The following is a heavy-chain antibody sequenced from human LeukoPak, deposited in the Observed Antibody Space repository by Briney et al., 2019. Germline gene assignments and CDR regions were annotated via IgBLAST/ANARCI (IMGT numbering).Heavy chain of an antibody. V-gene: IGHV1-46*01. CDR3: ARVHAESSLSAVIDIGCFDY. D-gene: IGHD2-21*01. CDR2: INPNRGST. CDR1: GYTFTSYY. Sequence: ASVKVSCKASGYTFTSYYMYWVRQAPGQGLEWMGIINPNRGSTSYAQKFQGRVTMTRDMSTSTVYMELNSLRSEDTAVYYCARVHAESSLSAVIDIGCFDYWGQGTLVTVSS. J-gene: IGHJ4*02.